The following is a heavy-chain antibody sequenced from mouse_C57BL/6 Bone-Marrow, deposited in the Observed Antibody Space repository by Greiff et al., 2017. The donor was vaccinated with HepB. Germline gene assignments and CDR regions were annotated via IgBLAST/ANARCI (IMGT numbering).Heavy chain of an antibody. CDR2: ISSGGSYT. Sequence: EVQLQESGGDLVKPGGSLKLSCAASGFTFSSYGMSWVRQTPDKRLEWVATISSGGSYTYYPDSVKGRFTISRDNAKNTLYLQMSSLKSEDTAMYYCARPKNYYGSSYFDYGGQGTTLTVSS. CDR1: GFTFSSYG. V-gene: IGHV5-6*01. CDR3: ARPKNYYGSSYFDY. J-gene: IGHJ2*01. D-gene: IGHD1-1*01.